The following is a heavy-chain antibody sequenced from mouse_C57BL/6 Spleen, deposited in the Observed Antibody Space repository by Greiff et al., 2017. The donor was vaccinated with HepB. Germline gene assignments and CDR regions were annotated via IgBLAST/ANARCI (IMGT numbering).Heavy chain of an antibody. V-gene: IGHV1-54*01. CDR2: INPGSGGT. Sequence: VQLQQSGAELVRPGPSVKVSCKASGYAFTNYLIEWVKQRPGQGLEWIGVINPGSGGTNYNEKFKGKATLTADKSSSTAYMQLSSLTSEDSAVYFCARGRDWYAMDYWGQGTSVTVSS. J-gene: IGHJ4*01. CDR1: GYAFTNYL. CDR3: ARGRDWYAMDY.